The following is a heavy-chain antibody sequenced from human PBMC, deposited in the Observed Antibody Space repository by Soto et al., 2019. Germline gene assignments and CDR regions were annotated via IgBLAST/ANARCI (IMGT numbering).Heavy chain of an antibody. V-gene: IGHV1-18*01. J-gene: IGHJ6*02. CDR1: GYTFTSYG. CDR2: ISAYNGNT. Sequence: QVQLVQSGAEVKKPGASVKVSCKASGYTFTSYGISWVRQAPGQGLEWMGWISAYNGNTNYAQKLQGRVTMTTDTSTTTGYMELRSLRSDDTAVYYCARPSGGDTRYYYYYGMDVWGQGTTVTVSS. D-gene: IGHD3-10*01. CDR3: ARPSGGDTRYYYYYGMDV.